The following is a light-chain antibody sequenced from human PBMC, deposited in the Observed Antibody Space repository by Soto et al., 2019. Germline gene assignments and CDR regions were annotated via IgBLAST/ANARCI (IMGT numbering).Light chain of an antibody. V-gene: IGLV2-14*01. CDR1: SSDVGGYNY. J-gene: IGLJ2*01. Sequence: QSALTQPASVSGSPGQSITISCTGTSSDVGGYNYVSWYQQHPGNAPKLMIYDVSNRPSGVSNRFSGSKSGNTASLTISGLRAEDEADYYCSSYTSSSPLFGGGTKLTVL. CDR2: DVS. CDR3: SSYTSSSPL.